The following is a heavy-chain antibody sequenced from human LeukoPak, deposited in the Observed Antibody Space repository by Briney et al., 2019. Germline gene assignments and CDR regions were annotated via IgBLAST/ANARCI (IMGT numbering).Heavy chain of an antibody. CDR2: ITTYNGNT. Sequence: GASVKVSCKASGYTFTSYPISWVRQAPGQGLGWMGWITTYNGNTKYAQKLQGRVTMTTDTSTSTVYMDLRGLRSDDTAVYYCARGYDYGDYVGDFDYWGQGTLVTVSS. D-gene: IGHD4-17*01. J-gene: IGHJ4*02. CDR1: GYTFTSYP. V-gene: IGHV1-18*01. CDR3: ARGYDYGDYVGDFDY.